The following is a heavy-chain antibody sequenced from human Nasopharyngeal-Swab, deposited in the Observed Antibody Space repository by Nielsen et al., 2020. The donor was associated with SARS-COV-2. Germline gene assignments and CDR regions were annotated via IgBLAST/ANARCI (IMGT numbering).Heavy chain of an antibody. Sequence: GESLKISCAASGFTFSSYSMNRVRQAPGKGLEWVSSISSSSSYIYYADSVKGRFTISRDNAKNSLYLQMNSLRAEDTAVYYCAREGRIAVAGVDYWGQGTLVTVSS. CDR3: AREGRIAVAGVDY. J-gene: IGHJ4*02. CDR2: ISSSSSYI. D-gene: IGHD6-19*01. V-gene: IGHV3-21*01. CDR1: GFTFSSYS.